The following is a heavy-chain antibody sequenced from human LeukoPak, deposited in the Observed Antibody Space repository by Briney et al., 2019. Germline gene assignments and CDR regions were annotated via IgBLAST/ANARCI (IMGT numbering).Heavy chain of an antibody. CDR1: GYTFTSYG. D-gene: IGHD3-22*01. V-gene: IGHV1-18*01. J-gene: IGHJ3*02. CDR3: ANNYYDSSGYSRRAFDI. CDR2: ISAYNGNT. Sequence: ASVKVSCKASGYTFTSYGISWVRQAPGQGLEWMGWISAYNGNTNYAQKFQGWVTMTRDTSISTAYMELSSLRSEDTAVYYCANNYYDSSGYSRRAFDIWGQGTMVTVSS.